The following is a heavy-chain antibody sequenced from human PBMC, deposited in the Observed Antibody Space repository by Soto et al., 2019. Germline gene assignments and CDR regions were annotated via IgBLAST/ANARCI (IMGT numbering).Heavy chain of an antibody. CDR2: IWYDGSNK. D-gene: IGHD6-19*01. CDR3: ARDGRIAVASPFDY. J-gene: IGHJ4*02. CDR1: GFTFSSYG. Sequence: PWGSLRLSCAASGFTFSSYGMHWDRQAPGKGLEWVAVIWYDGSNKYYADSVKGRFTISRDNSKNTLYLQMNSLRAEDTAVYYYARDGRIAVASPFDYWGQGTLVTVSS. V-gene: IGHV3-33*01.